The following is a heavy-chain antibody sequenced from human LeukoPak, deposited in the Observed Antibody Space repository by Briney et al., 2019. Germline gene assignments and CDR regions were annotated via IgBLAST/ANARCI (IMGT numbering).Heavy chain of an antibody. CDR2: ISYSGST. V-gene: IGHV4-59*01. CDR3: ARFTVSGHYYFGS. J-gene: IGHJ4*02. D-gene: IGHD3-9*01. Sequence: NPSETLSLTCTVSGGSISSYYWNWIRQPPGKGLEWIGYISYSGSTNHNPSLKSRLTMSMDTSKNQFSLILSSVTAADTTFYYCARFTVSGHYYFGSWGQGTLVTVSS. CDR1: GGSISSYY.